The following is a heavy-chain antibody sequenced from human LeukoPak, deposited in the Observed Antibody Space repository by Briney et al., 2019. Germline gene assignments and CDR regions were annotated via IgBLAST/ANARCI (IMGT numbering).Heavy chain of an antibody. V-gene: IGHV4-39*01. D-gene: IGHD3-22*01. CDR1: GDSISSSSYY. J-gene: IGHJ4*02. CDR3: ARQGNVVPDNYDSSGYYPLDY. Sequence: SETLSLTCTVSGDSISSSSYYWGWIRQPPGTGLEWIGSIYYTGSTYHNPSLKSRVTISVDTSKNQFSLKLGSVTAADTAVYYCARQGNVVPDNYDSSGYYPLDYWGQGTLVTVSS. CDR2: IYYTGST.